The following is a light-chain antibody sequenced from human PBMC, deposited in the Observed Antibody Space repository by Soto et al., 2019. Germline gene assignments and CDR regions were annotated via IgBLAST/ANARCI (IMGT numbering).Light chain of an antibody. V-gene: IGLV2-14*01. Sequence: QSVLTQPASVSGSPGQSISISCTGTSRDIGDYNFVSWYQHHPGKAPKVIIYEVSNRPSGVSHRFAGSKSGNTASLTISGLQTEDEADYYCSSYKYDTVIPFVFGSGTKLTVL. CDR2: EVS. CDR1: SRDIGDYNF. J-gene: IGLJ1*01. CDR3: SSYKYDTVIPFV.